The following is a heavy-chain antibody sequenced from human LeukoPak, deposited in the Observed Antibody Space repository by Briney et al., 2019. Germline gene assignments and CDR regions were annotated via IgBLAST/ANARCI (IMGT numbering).Heavy chain of an antibody. Sequence: HTGGSLRLSCAASGFTFSSYAMSWVRQAPGKGLEWVSAISYSGGSTYYVDPVKGRFTISRDNSKNTLYLQMDSLRGEGTAVYYCAKDFRIGYSAHFDYWGQGALVTVSS. V-gene: IGHV3-23*01. D-gene: IGHD2-21*01. CDR1: GFTFSSYA. J-gene: IGHJ4*02. CDR2: ISYSGGST. CDR3: AKDFRIGYSAHFDY.